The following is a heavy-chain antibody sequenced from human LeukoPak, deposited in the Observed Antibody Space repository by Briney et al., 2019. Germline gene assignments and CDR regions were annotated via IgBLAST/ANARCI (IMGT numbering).Heavy chain of an antibody. D-gene: IGHD3-3*01. CDR3: ARSGYYDFWSGYFSNWFDP. J-gene: IGHJ5*02. Sequence: GESLKISCKGTGYRFTSYWIGWVRQMPGKGLEWMGIIYPGDSDTRYSPSFQGQVTISADKSISTTYLQWSSLKASDTAMYYCARSGYYDFWSGYFSNWFDPWGQGTLVTVSS. CDR2: IYPGDSDT. V-gene: IGHV5-51*01. CDR1: GYRFTSYW.